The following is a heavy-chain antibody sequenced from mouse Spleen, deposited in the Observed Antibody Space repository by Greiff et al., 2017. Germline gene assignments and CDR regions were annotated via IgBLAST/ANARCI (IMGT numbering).Heavy chain of an antibody. CDR1: GYTFTDYE. V-gene: IGHV1-15*01. CDR3: TPITTATWFAY. J-gene: IGHJ3*01. Sequence: QVQLQQSGAELVRPGASVTLSCKASGYTFTDYEMHWVKQTPVHGLEWIGAIDPETGGTAYNQKFKGKAILTADKSSSTAYMELRSLTSEDSAVYYCTPITTATWFAYWGQGTLVTVSA. CDR2: IDPETGGT. D-gene: IGHD1-2*01.